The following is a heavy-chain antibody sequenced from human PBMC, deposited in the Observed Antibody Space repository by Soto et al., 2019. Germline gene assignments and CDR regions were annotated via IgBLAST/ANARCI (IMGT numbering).Heavy chain of an antibody. V-gene: IGHV3-9*01. D-gene: IGHD3-10*01. J-gene: IGHJ6*02. CDR2: ISWNSVSI. Sequence: LRLSCAASGFNFNDYGMHWVRQAPGKGLEWVSSISWNSVSIGYADSVKGRFTISRDNAKNSLYLQMNSLRAEDTALYYCAKDMENGYNPYYYYGMDVWGQGTTVTVSS. CDR1: GFNFNDYG. CDR3: AKDMENGYNPYYYYGMDV.